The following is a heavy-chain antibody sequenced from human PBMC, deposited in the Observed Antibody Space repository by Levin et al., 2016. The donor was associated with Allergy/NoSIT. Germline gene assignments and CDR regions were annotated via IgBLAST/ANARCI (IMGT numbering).Heavy chain of an antibody. CDR3: ARGQVAVAGSYYFEY. D-gene: IGHD6-19*01. V-gene: IGHV4-4*07. J-gene: IGHJ4*02. Sequence: SETLSLTCTVSGGSISSYYWSWIRQPAGKGLEWIGRIYTSGTTDYHPSLKSRVTMSVDTSKNQFSLKLSSVTAADTAVYYCARGQVAVAGSYYFEYWGQGTLVTVSS. CDR2: IYTSGTT. CDR1: GGSISSYY.